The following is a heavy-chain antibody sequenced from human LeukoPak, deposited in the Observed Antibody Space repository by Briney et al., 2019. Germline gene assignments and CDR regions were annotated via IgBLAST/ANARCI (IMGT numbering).Heavy chain of an antibody. CDR1: GGSISSYY. CDR2: IYYSGST. CDR3: AMIPYYDFWSGYYTGYFQH. J-gene: IGHJ1*01. V-gene: IGHV4-59*08. Sequence: RTSETLSLTCTVSGGSISSYYRSWIRQPPGKGLEWIGYIYYSGSTNYNPSLKSRVTISVDTSKNQFSLELSSVTAADTAVYYCAMIPYYDFWSGYYTGYFQHWGQGTLVTVSS. D-gene: IGHD3-3*01.